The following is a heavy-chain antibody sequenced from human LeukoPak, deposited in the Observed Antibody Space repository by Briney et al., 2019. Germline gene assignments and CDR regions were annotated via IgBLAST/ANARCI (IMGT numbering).Heavy chain of an antibody. CDR3: ARGPGHSSGWYFPYYFDY. Sequence: PGRSLRLSCAASGFTFSSYAMHWVRQAPGKGLEWVAVISYDGSNKYYADSVKGRFTISRDNSKNTLYLQMNSLRAEDTAVYYCARGPGHSSGWYFPYYFDYWGQGTLVTVPS. J-gene: IGHJ4*02. V-gene: IGHV3-30*01. CDR2: ISYDGSNK. D-gene: IGHD6-19*01. CDR1: GFTFSSYA.